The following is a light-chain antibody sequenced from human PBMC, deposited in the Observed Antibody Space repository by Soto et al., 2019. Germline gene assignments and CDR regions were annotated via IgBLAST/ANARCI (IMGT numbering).Light chain of an antibody. CDR3: QQRSNLQGAT. V-gene: IGKV3D-20*02. Sequence: EIVLTQSPDTLSLSPGERATLSCRASQSVTYDQLAWYRQTPGQAPRLLIYGASSRAAGIPDRFSGSGSGTDFTLTISSLEPEDFAVYYCQQRSNLQGATFGGGTKVDIK. J-gene: IGKJ4*01. CDR2: GAS. CDR1: QSVTYDQ.